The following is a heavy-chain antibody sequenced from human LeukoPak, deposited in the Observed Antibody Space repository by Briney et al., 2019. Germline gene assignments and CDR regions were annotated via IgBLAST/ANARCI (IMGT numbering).Heavy chain of an antibody. CDR3: AREDPYYDFWSGSPAFDY. Sequence: ASVKVSCKASGGTFSSYAISWVRQAPGQGLEWMGWINPNSGGTNYAQKFQGRGTMTRDTSISTAYMELSRLGSDDTAVYYCAREDPYYDFWSGSPAFDYWGQGTLVTVSS. CDR2: INPNSGGT. J-gene: IGHJ4*02. D-gene: IGHD3-3*01. CDR1: GGTFSSYA. V-gene: IGHV1-2*02.